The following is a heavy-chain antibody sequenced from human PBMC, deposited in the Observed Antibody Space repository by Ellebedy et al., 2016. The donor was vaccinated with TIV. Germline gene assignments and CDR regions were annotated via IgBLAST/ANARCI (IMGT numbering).Heavy chain of an antibody. CDR3: TRGGPSDY. CDR1: RFTFSSYW. V-gene: IGHV3-7*01. J-gene: IGHJ4*02. Sequence: GGSLRLSCAASRFTFSSYWMSWVRQAPGKGLEWVANINQDGGEKHYVDSVKGRFTISRDNAKNSLYLQMNSLRAVDTAVYHCTRGGPSDYWGQGTLVTVSS. CDR2: INQDGGEK.